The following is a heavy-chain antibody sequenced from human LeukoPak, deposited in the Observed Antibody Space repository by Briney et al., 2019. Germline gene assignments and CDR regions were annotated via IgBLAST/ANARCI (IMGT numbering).Heavy chain of an antibody. CDR2: ISYDGSNK. V-gene: IGHV3-30-3*01. J-gene: IGHJ4*02. CDR3: ARDSLDSSGYYPGLCDY. D-gene: IGHD3-22*01. CDR1: GFTFSSYA. Sequence: PGRSLRLSCAASGFTFSSYAMHWVRQAPGKGLEWVAVISYDGSNKYYADSVKGRFTISRDNSKNTLYLQMNSLRAEDTAVYYCARDSLDSSGYYPGLCDYWGQGTLVTVSS.